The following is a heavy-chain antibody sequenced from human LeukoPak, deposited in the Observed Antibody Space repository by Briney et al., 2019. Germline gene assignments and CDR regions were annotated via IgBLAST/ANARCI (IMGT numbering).Heavy chain of an antibody. CDR2: IIPIFGTA. CDR3: ARGHAGGYSGSYYGY. J-gene: IGHJ4*02. Sequence: SVKVSCKASGGTFSNYAFSWVRQAPGQGLEWMGEIIPIFGTANYAQKFQDRVTITADEPTSTAYVELSSLRSEDTAVYYCARGHAGGYSGSYYGYWGQGTLVTVSS. D-gene: IGHD1-26*01. V-gene: IGHV1-69*13. CDR1: GGTFSNYA.